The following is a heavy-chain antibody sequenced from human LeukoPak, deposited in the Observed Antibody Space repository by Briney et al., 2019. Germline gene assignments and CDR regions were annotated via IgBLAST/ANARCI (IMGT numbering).Heavy chain of an antibody. CDR1: GFTFSSYS. CDR3: ARSDYYDSSGVSL. Sequence: PGGSLRLSCAASGFTFSSYSLNWVRQAPGKGLEWVSSISSSSIYIYYVDSVKGRFTISRDNAKNSLYLEMNSLRAEDTAVYYCARSDYYDSSGVSLWGQGTLVTVSS. D-gene: IGHD3-22*01. CDR2: ISSSSIYI. J-gene: IGHJ4*02. V-gene: IGHV3-21*01.